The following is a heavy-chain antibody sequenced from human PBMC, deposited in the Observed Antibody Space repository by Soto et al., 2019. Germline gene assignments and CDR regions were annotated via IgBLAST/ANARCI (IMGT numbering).Heavy chain of an antibody. CDR2: INAGNGNT. V-gene: IGHV1-3*01. J-gene: IGHJ5*02. CDR1: GYTFTSYA. D-gene: IGHD3-3*01. CDR3: ARDPRPEVRFLEWSRNWFDP. Sequence: ASVKVSCKASGYTFTSYAMHWVRQAPGQRLEWMGWINAGNGNTKYSQKFQGRVTITRDTSASTAYMELRSLRSDDTAVYYCARDPRPEVRFLEWSRNWFDPWGQGTLVTVAS.